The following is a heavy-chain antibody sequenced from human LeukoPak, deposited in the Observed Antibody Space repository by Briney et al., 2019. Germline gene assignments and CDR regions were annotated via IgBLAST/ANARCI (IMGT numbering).Heavy chain of an antibody. CDR2: IHSDGNT. V-gene: IGHV3-53*01. CDR3: ARICSSTDCLIPD. D-gene: IGHD2-2*01. J-gene: IGHJ4*02. Sequence: GGSLRLSCAASGFTVSNNFMYWVRQAPGKGLEWVSVIHSDGNTLYADSVEGRFTISRDNAKNTVYLQINSLRDEDTAVYYCARICSSTDCLIPDWGQGTLVTVSS. CDR1: GFTVSNNF.